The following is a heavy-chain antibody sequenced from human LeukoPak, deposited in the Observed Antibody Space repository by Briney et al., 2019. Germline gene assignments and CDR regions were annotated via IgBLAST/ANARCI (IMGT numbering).Heavy chain of an antibody. CDR1: RGSINNYF. J-gene: IGHJ4*02. Sequence: SETLSLTCTDSRGSINNYFRSWIRQPAGKGLEWIGRIYSSGSTNYNPSPQSRVTMSVDTSANQFSLRLSSVTAADTAIYYCARWPAGSSDYWGQGTLVTVSS. CDR3: ARWPAGSSDY. D-gene: IGHD6-19*01. V-gene: IGHV4-4*07. CDR2: IYSSGST.